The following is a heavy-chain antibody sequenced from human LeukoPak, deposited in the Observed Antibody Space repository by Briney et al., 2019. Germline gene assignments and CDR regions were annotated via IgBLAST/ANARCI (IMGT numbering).Heavy chain of an antibody. CDR3: ARGGAYYDYVWGRTYFDY. CDR2: INHSGST. D-gene: IGHD3-16*01. Sequence: SETLSLTCAVYGGSFSGYYWSWIRQPPGKGLEWMGEINHSGSTNYNPSLKSRVTISVDTSKNQFSLKLSSVTAADTAVYYCARGGAYYDYVWGRTYFDYWGQGTLVTVSS. V-gene: IGHV4-34*01. J-gene: IGHJ4*02. CDR1: GGSFSGYY.